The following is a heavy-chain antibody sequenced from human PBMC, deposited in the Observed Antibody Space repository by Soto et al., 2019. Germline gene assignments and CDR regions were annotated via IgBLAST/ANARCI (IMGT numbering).Heavy chain of an antibody. CDR1: GGSFSGYY. Sequence: PSETLSRTCAVDGGSFSGYYWSWIRQPPGKGLEWIGEINHSGSTNYNPSLKSRVTISVDTSKNQFSLKLSSVTAADTAVYYCARGPLRYFDWLPDTWRQGTLVTASS. V-gene: IGHV4-34*01. CDR3: ARGPLRYFDWLPDT. D-gene: IGHD3-9*01. J-gene: IGHJ4*02. CDR2: INHSGST.